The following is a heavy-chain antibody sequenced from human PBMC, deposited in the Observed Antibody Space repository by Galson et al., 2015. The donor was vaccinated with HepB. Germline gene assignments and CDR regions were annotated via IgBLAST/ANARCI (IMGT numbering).Heavy chain of an antibody. J-gene: IGHJ5*02. D-gene: IGHD3-22*01. CDR2: ISYDGSNK. V-gene: IGHV3-30-3*01. Sequence: SLRLSCAASGFTFSSYAMHWVRQAPGKGLEWVAVISYDGSNKYYADSVKGRFTISRDNSKNTLYLQMNSLRAEDTAVYYCARAMEYYYDSSGYYYDGDWFGPWGQGTLVTVSS. CDR1: GFTFSSYA. CDR3: ARAMEYYYDSSGYYYDGDWFGP.